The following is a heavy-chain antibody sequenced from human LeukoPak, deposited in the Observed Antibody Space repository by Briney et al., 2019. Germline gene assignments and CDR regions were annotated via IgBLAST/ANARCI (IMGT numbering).Heavy chain of an antibody. CDR1: GFTFSSYG. CDR3: ARGAYYDILTGYSINYFDY. CDR2: ISSSSSTI. Sequence: GGSLRLSCAASGFTFSSYGMHWVRQAPGKGLEWVSYISSSSSTIYYADSVKGRFTISRDNAKNSLYLQMNSLRDEDTAVYYCARGAYYDILTGYSINYFDYWGQGTLVTVSS. J-gene: IGHJ4*02. V-gene: IGHV3-48*02. D-gene: IGHD3-9*01.